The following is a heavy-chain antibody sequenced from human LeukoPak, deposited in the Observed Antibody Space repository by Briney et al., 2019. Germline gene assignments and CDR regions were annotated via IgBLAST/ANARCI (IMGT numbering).Heavy chain of an antibody. J-gene: IGHJ4*02. D-gene: IGHD6-13*01. CDR3: AKTRPLDSSSWSHGDY. V-gene: IGHV3-23*01. CDR2: ISGSGDST. Sequence: GGSLRLSCAASGFTFSSYAMSWVRQAPGKGLEWVSAISGSGDSTYYGDSLKGRFTISRDNSKNTLYLQMNSLRAEDTAVYYCAKTRPLDSSSWSHGDYWGQGTLVTVSS. CDR1: GFTFSSYA.